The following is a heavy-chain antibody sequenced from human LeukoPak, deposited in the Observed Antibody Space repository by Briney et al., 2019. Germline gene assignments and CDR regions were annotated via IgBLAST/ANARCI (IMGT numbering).Heavy chain of an antibody. CDR1: GGSISSYY. CDR3: ARGAWYMGV. V-gene: IGHV4-59*01. Sequence: KPSETLSLTCTVSGGSISSYYWSWIRQPPGKGLEWIGYIYNSGSTKYNPSLKSRVIISVDTSKNQFSLNLTSVTAADAAVYYCARGAWYMGVWGKGTTVIISS. CDR2: IYNSGST. J-gene: IGHJ6*03.